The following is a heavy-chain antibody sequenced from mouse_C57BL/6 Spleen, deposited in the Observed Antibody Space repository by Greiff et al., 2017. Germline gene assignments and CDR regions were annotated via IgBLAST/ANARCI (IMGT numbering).Heavy chain of an antibody. CDR3: ARERTGTVFYAMDY. J-gene: IGHJ4*01. CDR2: ISDGGSYT. CDR1: GFTFSSYA. D-gene: IGHD4-1*01. V-gene: IGHV5-4*01. Sequence: EVKLMESGGGLVKPGGSLKLSCAASGFTFSSYAMSWVRQTPEKRLEWVATISDGGSYTYYPDNVKGRFTISRDNAKNNLYLQMSHLKSEDTAMYYCARERTGTVFYAMDYWGQGTSVTVSS.